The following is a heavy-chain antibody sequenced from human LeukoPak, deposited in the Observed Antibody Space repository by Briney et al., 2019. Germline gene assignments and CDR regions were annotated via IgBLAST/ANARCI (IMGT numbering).Heavy chain of an antibody. CDR1: GFTFDDYA. V-gene: IGHV3-43D*03. Sequence: PGGSLRLSCAASGFTFDDYAMHWVRQAPGKGLEWVCLISWDGGSTYYADSVKGRFTISRDNSKNSLYLQMNSLSAEDTALYYCAKDGTIDCSSTSCYGPLNCWGQGTLATVSS. CDR2: ISWDGGST. CDR3: AKDGTIDCSSTSCYGPLNC. J-gene: IGHJ4*02. D-gene: IGHD2-2*01.